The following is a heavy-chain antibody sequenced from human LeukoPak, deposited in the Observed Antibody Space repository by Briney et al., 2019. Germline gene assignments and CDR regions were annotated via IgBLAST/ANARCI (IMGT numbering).Heavy chain of an antibody. Sequence: SETLSLTCTVSGGSISSSSYYWGWIRQPPGKGLEWIGRIYYSGSTYYNPSLKSRVTISVDTSKNQFSLKLSSVTAADTAVYYCARRQVSGGSGGAFDIWGQGTMVTASS. CDR2: IYYSGST. D-gene: IGHD2-8*02. V-gene: IGHV4-39*07. CDR3: ARRQVSGGSGGAFDI. CDR1: GGSISSSSYY. J-gene: IGHJ3*02.